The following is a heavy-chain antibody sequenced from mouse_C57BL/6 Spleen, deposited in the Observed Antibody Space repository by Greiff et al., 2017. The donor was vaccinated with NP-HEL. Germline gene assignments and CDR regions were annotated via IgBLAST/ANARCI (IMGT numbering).Heavy chain of an antibody. V-gene: IGHV1-55*01. CDR1: GYTFTSYW. CDR3: ARYYYGAHYCAMDY. Sequence: QVQLQQPGAELVKPGASVKMSCKASGYTFTSYWITWVKQRPGQGLEWIGDIYPGSGSTNYNEKFKSKATLTVDTSSSTAYMQLSSLTSEDSAVYDCARYYYGAHYCAMDYWGQGTTVTVSS. CDR2: IYPGSGST. D-gene: IGHD2-13*01. J-gene: IGHJ4*01.